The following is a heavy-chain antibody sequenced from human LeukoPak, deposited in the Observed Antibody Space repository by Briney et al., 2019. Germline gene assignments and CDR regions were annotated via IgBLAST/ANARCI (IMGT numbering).Heavy chain of an antibody. CDR3: VGGSGSYYVANDY. V-gene: IGHV4-39*07. CDR2: IYYSGST. CDR1: GGSISSSSYY. Sequence: PSETLSLTCTVSGGSISSSSYYWGWIRQPPGKGLEWIGSIYYSGSTYYNPSLKSRVTISVDTSKNQFSLKLSSVTAADTAVYYCVGGSGSYYVANDYWGQGTLVTVSS. J-gene: IGHJ4*02. D-gene: IGHD3-10*01.